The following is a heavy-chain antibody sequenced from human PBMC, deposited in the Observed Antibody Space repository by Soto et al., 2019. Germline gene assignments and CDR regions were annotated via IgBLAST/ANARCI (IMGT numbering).Heavy chain of an antibody. J-gene: IGHJ5*02. CDR1: GGSISSNGYS. Sequence: SETLSLTCTVSGGSISSNGYSWSWVRRPPGKGLEWIGYIHHSGSTSYNPSLKSRATISVDRSKNQFSPKLNSVTAADTAVYLCAREGDCANGVCYGNLFDPWGQGNLVTVSS. CDR3: AREGDCANGVCYGNLFDP. CDR2: IHHSGST. D-gene: IGHD2-8*01. V-gene: IGHV4-30-2*01.